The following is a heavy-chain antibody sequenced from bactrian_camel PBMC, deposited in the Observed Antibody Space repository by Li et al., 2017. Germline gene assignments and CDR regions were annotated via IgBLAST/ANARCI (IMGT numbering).Heavy chain of an antibody. CDR2: IDSERRT. V-gene: IGHV3S57*01. D-gene: IGHD3*01. J-gene: IGHJ4*01. Sequence: HVQLVESGGASVQAGGSLRLSCAASGYTYTMAWFRQAPGKEREGVASIDSERRTLYADSVKGRFTISRDNAKNTLYLQLNSLKTEDTAIYYCAKVSLGRCYSGPECLENITPPRAGQGTQVTVS. CDR1: GYTYT.